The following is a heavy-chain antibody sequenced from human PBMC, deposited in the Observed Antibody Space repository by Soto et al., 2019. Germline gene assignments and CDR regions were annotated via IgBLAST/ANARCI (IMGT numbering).Heavy chain of an antibody. Sequence: GGSMRLSCAASGFIFSISAMTWVCKAPGKGLEWVSTISDRGGSTYYADSVKGRFTISRNNSNNTLYLLMNFLRAEDPAVYYCAKLQGGSYSFAPSWGKGTLVPVSS. V-gene: IGHV3-23*01. J-gene: IGHJ5*02. CDR1: GFIFSISA. CDR2: ISDRGGST. CDR3: AKLQGGSYSFAPS. D-gene: IGHD1-26*01.